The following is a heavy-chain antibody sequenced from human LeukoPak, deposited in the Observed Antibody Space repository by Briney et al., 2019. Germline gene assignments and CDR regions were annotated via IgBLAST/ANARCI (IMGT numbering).Heavy chain of an antibody. J-gene: IGHJ4*02. CDR2: INHSGST. D-gene: IGHD1-26*01. CDR1: GGSFSGYY. CDR3: ARGTVGATTWTFDY. V-gene: IGHV4-34*01. Sequence: SETLSLTCAVYGGSFSGYYWSWIRQPPGKGLEWIGEINHSGSTNYNPSLKSRVTISVDTSKNQFSLKLSSVTAADTAVYYCARGTVGATTWTFDYWGQGTLVTVSS.